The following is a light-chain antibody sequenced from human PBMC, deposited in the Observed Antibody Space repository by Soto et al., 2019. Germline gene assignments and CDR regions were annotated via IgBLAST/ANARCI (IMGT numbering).Light chain of an antibody. CDR3: QQHGSSPIT. Sequence: IVLTQSPATLSVSPGERATLSCRASQYVGPNVDWYQQIPGQAPRLLIYGATTRVTGIAARFSGSGSGTDFTLTISRLEPEDFAVYYCQQHGSSPITFGQGTRLEIK. CDR2: GAT. V-gene: IGKV3-20*01. CDR1: QYVGPN. J-gene: IGKJ5*01.